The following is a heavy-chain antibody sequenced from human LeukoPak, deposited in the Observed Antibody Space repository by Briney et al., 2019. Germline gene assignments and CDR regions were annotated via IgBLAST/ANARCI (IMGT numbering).Heavy chain of an antibody. CDR2: IYYSGST. Sequence: SETLSLTCTVSGGSISSYYWSWIRQPPGKGLEWIGYIYYSGSTNYNPSLKSRVTISVDTSKNQFSLKLSSVTAADTAVYYCARQGYIATMVRGVYPFDYWGQGTLVTVSS. J-gene: IGHJ4*02. D-gene: IGHD3-10*01. CDR1: GGSISSYY. V-gene: IGHV4-59*08. CDR3: ARQGYIATMVRGVYPFDY.